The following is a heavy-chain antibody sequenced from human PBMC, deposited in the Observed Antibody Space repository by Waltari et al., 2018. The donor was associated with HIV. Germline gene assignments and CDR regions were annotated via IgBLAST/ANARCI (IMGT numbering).Heavy chain of an antibody. J-gene: IGHJ3*02. CDR2: ISSGSSYI. CDR3: ARDLPGRSGYYYGNAFDI. CDR1: GFAFSSYS. Sequence: EVQLVESGGGLVKPGGSLRLPCAAFGFAFSSYSMNWVRQAPGKGLEWVSSISSGSSYIYYADSVKGRFTISRDNAKNSLYLQMNSLRAEDTAVYYCARDLPGRSGYYYGNAFDIWGQGTMVTVSS. V-gene: IGHV3-21*01. D-gene: IGHD3-22*01.